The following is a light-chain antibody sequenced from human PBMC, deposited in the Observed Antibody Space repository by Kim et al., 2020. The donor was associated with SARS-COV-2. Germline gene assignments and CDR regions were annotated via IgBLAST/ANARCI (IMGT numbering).Light chain of an antibody. CDR3: NSRDSSHPVV. V-gene: IGLV3-19*01. Sequence: SSELTQDPAVSVALGQTVRITCQGDSLRIYYASWYQQKPGQAPVLVIYGKNNRPSGIPDRFSGSSSGNTASLTITGAQAEDEADYYCNSRDSSHPVVFGGGTKLTVL. CDR2: GKN. J-gene: IGLJ2*01. CDR1: SLRIYY.